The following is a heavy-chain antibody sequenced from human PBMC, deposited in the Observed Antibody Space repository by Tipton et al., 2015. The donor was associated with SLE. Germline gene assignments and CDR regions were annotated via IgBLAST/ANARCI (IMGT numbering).Heavy chain of an antibody. CDR3: PHPTTVTPRH. V-gene: IGHV3-23*01. Sequence: SLRLSCEASGFTFHDYAMSWVRQAAGKGLEWVSTISGRGGYANYADSVKGRFTMSRDNSKNTLYLEMNSLRVEDTAVYYCPHPTTVTPRHWGPGTLVTVSS. CDR1: GFTFHDYA. J-gene: IGHJ4*02. D-gene: IGHD4-17*01. CDR2: ISGRGGYA.